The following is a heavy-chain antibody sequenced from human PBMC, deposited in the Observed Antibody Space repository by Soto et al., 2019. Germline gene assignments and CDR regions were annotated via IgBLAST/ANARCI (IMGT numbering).Heavy chain of an antibody. J-gene: IGHJ4*02. V-gene: IGHV3-23*01. Sequence: GGSLRLSCAASGFTFSSYAMSWVRQAPGKGLEWISAISGSGGNTYYADSVKGRFTISRDNSKNTLYLQMNSLRAEDTAVYYCAKQIGYCSVGTCYFDYWGQGTQVTVSS. CDR1: GFTFSSYA. D-gene: IGHD2-15*01. CDR3: AKQIGYCSVGTCYFDY. CDR2: ISGSGGNT.